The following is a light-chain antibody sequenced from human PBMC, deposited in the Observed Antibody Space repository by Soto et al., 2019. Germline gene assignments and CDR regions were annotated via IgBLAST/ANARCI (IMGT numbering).Light chain of an antibody. V-gene: IGKV3-11*01. CDR2: DAS. CDR1: QSVSSY. J-gene: IGKJ5*01. CDR3: QQRSNWPIT. Sequence: IVCTQSPATLSLSPGASATLSCRASQSVSSYLAWYQQKHGQAPRLLIYDASNRATGIPARFSGSGSGTDLTLTISSLQPEDFEVYYCQQRSNWPITFGQGTRLEIK.